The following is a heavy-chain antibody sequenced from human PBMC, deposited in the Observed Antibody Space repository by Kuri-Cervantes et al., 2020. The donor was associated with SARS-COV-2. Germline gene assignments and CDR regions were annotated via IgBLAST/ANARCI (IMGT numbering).Heavy chain of an antibody. Sequence: GESLKISCAASGFTFSSYSMNWVRQAPGKGLEWVSYISSSSSTIYYADSVKGRFTISRDNAKNSLYLQMNSLRDEDTAVYYCARDLFRGKIFAEPGGMDVWGQGTTVTVS. CDR1: GFTFSSYS. CDR2: ISSSSSTI. V-gene: IGHV3-48*02. D-gene: IGHD3-3*01. CDR3: ARDLFRGKIFAEPGGMDV. J-gene: IGHJ6*02.